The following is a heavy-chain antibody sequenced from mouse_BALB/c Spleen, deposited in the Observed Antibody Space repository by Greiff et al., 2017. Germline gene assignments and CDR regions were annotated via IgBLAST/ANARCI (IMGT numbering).Heavy chain of an antibody. CDR3: ARPRGSWFAY. CDR1: GYSITSDYA. V-gene: IGHV3-2*02. Sequence: EVKLVESGPGLVKPSQSLSLTCTVTGYSITSDYAWNWIRQFPGNKLEWMGYISYSGSTSYNPSLKSRISITQDTSKNQFFLQLNSVTTEDTATYYCARPRGSWFAYWGQGTLVTVSA. J-gene: IGHJ3*01. CDR2: ISYSGST.